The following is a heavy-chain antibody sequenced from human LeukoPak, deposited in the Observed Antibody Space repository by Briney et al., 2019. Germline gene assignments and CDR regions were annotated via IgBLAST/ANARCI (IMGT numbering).Heavy chain of an antibody. CDR3: ARLIAMVRGLIGLDY. V-gene: IGHV4-59*11. Sequence: PSETLSLLCTVSGGSISSHYWSWIRQSPGKGLEWIGYIYYTGSTNYNPSLKSRVTISVDTSKNQFSLKLSSVTAADTAEYYCARLIAMVRGLIGLDYWGQGTLVTVSS. CDR1: GGSISSHY. CDR2: IYYTGST. J-gene: IGHJ4*02. D-gene: IGHD3-10*01.